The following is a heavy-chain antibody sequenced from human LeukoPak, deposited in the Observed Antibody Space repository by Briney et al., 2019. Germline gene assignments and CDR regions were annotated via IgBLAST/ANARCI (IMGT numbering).Heavy chain of an antibody. CDR3: ARELTGECDY. CDR2: ISSSSSYI. Sequence: GGSLRLSCAASGFTFSSYSMNWVRQAPGKGLEWVSSISSSSSYIYYADSGKGRFTISRDNAKNSLYLQMNSLRAEDTAVYYCARELTGECDYWGQGTLVTVSS. J-gene: IGHJ4*02. D-gene: IGHD7-27*01. CDR1: GFTFSSYS. V-gene: IGHV3-21*01.